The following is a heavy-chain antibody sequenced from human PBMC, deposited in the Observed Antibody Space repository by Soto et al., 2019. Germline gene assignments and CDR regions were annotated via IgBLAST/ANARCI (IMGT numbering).Heavy chain of an antibody. D-gene: IGHD4-17*01. CDR2: IWYDGSNK. CDR3: ARTVTLGYYYYYMDV. Sequence: GGSLRLSCAASGFTFSSYGMHWVRQAPGKGLEWVAVIWYDGSNKYYADSVKGRFTISRDNSKNTLYLQMNSLRAEDTAVYYCARTVTLGYYYYYMDVWGKGTTVTVSS. V-gene: IGHV3-33*01. CDR1: GFTFSSYG. J-gene: IGHJ6*03.